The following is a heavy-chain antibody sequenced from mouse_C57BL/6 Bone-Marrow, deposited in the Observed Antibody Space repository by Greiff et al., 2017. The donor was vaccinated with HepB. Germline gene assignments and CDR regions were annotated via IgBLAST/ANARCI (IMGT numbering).Heavy chain of an antibody. CDR1: GFTFSDYY. CDR2: ISNGGGST. J-gene: IGHJ4*01. Sequence: EVKLVESGGGLVQPGGSLKLSCAASGFTFSDYYMYWVRQTPEKRLEWVAYISNGGGSTNYPDTVKGRFTISRDNAKNTRYLQMSRLKSEDTAMYYCARRPNYYGSAMDYWGQGTSVTVSS. D-gene: IGHD1-1*01. V-gene: IGHV5-12*01. CDR3: ARRPNYYGSAMDY.